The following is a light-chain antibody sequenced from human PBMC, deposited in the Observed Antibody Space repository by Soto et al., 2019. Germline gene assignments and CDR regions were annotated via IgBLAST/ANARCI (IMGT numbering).Light chain of an antibody. Sequence: EIVLTQSPGTLSLSPGERATLSCRASQSVTSSYLVWYQQKPGQAPRLLIYGASTRATGIPDRFSGSGSGTDFTLTISRLEPEDFAVHYCQQHGSSPRTFGQGTKVEIK. CDR3: QQHGSSPRT. V-gene: IGKV3-20*01. CDR2: GAS. J-gene: IGKJ1*01. CDR1: QSVTSSY.